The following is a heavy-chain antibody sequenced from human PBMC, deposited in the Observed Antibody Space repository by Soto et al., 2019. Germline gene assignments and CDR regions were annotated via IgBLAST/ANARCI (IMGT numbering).Heavy chain of an antibody. Sequence: PSETLSLTGTVSGGSISSGGDDWSWIRQHPGKGLEWIGYIYYSGSTYYNPSLNSRVTISVDTSKNQFSLKLSSVTAADTAVYYCARTPGVRGALYYFDYWGQGTLVTVSS. CDR3: ARTPGVRGALYYFDY. CDR2: IYYSGST. J-gene: IGHJ4*02. D-gene: IGHD3-10*01. V-gene: IGHV4-31*03. CDR1: GGSISSGGDD.